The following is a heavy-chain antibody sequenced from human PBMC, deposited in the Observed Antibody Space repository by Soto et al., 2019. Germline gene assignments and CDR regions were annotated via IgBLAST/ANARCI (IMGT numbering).Heavy chain of an antibody. CDR2: IIPIFGTA. J-gene: IGHJ4*02. V-gene: IGHV1-69*06. CDR3: ARGWYYYDSSGYAFDY. Sequence: GASVKVSCKASGDTFSSYAISWVRQAPGQGLEWMGGIIPIFGTANYAQKLKGRVTITADKSTSTAYMELISLRSEDTAMYYCARGWYYYDSSGYAFDYWGQGTQFTISS. CDR1: GDTFSSYA. D-gene: IGHD3-22*01.